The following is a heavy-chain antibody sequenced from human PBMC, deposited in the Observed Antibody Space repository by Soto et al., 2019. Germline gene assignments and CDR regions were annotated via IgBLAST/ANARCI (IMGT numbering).Heavy chain of an antibody. D-gene: IGHD1-1*01. CDR2: MYYSGST. CDR3: VRLVKSTRDYYYGMDV. Sequence: SETLSLTCTVSGGSISSSNYYWGWIRQPPGKGLEWIGSMYYSGSTYYNPSLKSRVTISVETSKNQFSLKLSSVTAADSSVFFFVRLVKSTRDYYYGMDVWGQGTTVTVSS. V-gene: IGHV4-39*01. J-gene: IGHJ6*02. CDR1: GGSISSSNYY.